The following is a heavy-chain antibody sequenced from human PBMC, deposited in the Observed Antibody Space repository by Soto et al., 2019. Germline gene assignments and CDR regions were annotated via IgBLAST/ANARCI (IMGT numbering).Heavy chain of an antibody. V-gene: IGHV1-69*01. CDR1: GSTFSSYA. J-gene: IGHJ4*02. CDR3: ARGAPERGYYFGSYDY. D-gene: IGHD3-3*01. Sequence: QVQLVQSGAEVKKPGSSVKVSCKASGSTFSSYAISWVRQAPGQGLEWMGGIIPIFGTANYAQKFQGRVTSTADESTSTAYMELSSLRSEDTAVYYCARGAPERGYYFGSYDYWGQGTLVTVSS. CDR2: IIPIFGTA.